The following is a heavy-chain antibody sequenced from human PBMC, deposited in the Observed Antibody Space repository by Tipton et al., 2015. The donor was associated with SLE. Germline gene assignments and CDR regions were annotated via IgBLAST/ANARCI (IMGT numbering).Heavy chain of an antibody. Sequence: GSLRLSCAVSGYSISSGYYWGWIRQPPGKGLEWIGSIYYSGSTYYNPSLKSRVTISVDTSKNQFSLKLSSVTAADTAVYYCARLVNYYDRGAFDIWGQGTMVTVSS. J-gene: IGHJ3*02. CDR3: ARLVNYYDRGAFDI. CDR2: IYYSGST. CDR1: GYSISSGYY. D-gene: IGHD3-22*01. V-gene: IGHV4-38-2*01.